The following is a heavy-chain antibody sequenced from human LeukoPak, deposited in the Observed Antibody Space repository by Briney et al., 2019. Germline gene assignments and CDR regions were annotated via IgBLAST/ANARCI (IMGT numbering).Heavy chain of an antibody. Sequence: PGGSLRLSCVASGFPFSSYWMTWVRQAPGKGLEWVANIKQDGSKKSYVDSVKGRFTISRDNSKNTLYLQMNSLRAEGTAIYYCAKGLDSSGYSKYYFDYWGQGTLVTVS. J-gene: IGHJ4*02. CDR3: AKGLDSSGYSKYYFDY. D-gene: IGHD3-22*01. V-gene: IGHV3-7*03. CDR1: GFPFSSYW. CDR2: IKQDGSKK.